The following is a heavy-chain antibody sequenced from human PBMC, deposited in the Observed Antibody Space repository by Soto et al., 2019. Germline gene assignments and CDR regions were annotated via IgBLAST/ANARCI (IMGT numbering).Heavy chain of an antibody. V-gene: IGHV4-59*02. CDR3: ARGGTSGSAVYSWFGP. Sequence: SETTALRSRVTSASVKSFVWAWSRQSPGKGLEWLGYIHNCGGTNYTPSLRRRVTISVDTSKTLSSLTLTSLTAADTAVYYCARGGTSGSAVYSWFGPCGRGTLVTVSS. CDR1: SASVKSFV. D-gene: IGHD3-10*01. CDR2: IHNCGGT. J-gene: IGHJ5*02.